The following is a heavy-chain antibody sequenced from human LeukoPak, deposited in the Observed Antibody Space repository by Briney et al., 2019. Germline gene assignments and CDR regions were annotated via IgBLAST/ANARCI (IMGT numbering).Heavy chain of an antibody. D-gene: IGHD3-22*01. CDR1: GASLSSDDHY. J-gene: IGHJ4*02. CDR2: IHPSGIL. V-gene: IGHV4-31*03. Sequence: SETLSLTCTVSGASLSSDDHYWNWIRQSPGKGLEWIGRIHPSGILYNNPSLESRLTISKDTSKNQFSLNLSSVTAADTAVYFGSRGLDSRKLGYWGQGTLVTVSS. CDR3: SRGLDSRKLGY.